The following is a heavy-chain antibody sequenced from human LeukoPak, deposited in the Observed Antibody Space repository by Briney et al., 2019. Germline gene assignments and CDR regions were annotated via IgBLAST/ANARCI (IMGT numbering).Heavy chain of an antibody. CDR2: IYTSGST. D-gene: IGHD2-2*01. Sequence: MSSETLSLTCTVSGGSISSYYWSWIRQPAGKGLEWIGRIYTSGSTNYNPSLKSRVTMSVDTSKNQFSLKLSSVTAADTAVYYCARTPANCSSTSCYARRYSSGVYYFDYWGQGTLVTVSS. J-gene: IGHJ4*02. CDR1: GGSISSYY. V-gene: IGHV4-4*07. CDR3: ARTPANCSSTSCYARRYSSGVYYFDY.